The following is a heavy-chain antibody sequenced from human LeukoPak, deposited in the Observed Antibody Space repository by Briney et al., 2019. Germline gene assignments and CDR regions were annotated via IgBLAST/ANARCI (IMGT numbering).Heavy chain of an antibody. V-gene: IGHV4-59*01. J-gene: IGHJ6*03. CDR1: GGSISCYY. Sequence: SETLSLTCIVSGGSISCYYWSWIRQPPGKGLEWIGYIDYSGSTNYNPSLKSRVTISVDTSKNQFSLKVSSVTAADTAVYYCTRDVAAADDYYYYMDVWGKGTTVTVSS. D-gene: IGHD6-13*01. CDR3: TRDVAAADDYYYYMDV. CDR2: IDYSGST.